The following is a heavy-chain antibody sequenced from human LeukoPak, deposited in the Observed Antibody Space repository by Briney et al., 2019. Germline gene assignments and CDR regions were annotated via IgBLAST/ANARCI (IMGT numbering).Heavy chain of an antibody. J-gene: IGHJ4*02. CDR1: GGSISSGGYS. D-gene: IGHD7-27*01. V-gene: IGHV4-30-2*01. Sequence: SETLSLTCAVSGGSISSGGYSWSWIRQPPGKGLEWIGYIYHSGSTYYNPSLKSRVTISVDRSKNQFSLKLSSVTAADTAVYYCASLTADLDYWGQGTLVTVSS. CDR3: ASLTADLDY. CDR2: IYHSGST.